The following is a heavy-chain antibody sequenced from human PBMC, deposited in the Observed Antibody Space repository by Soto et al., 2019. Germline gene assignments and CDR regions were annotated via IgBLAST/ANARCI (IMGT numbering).Heavy chain of an antibody. CDR3: ARDRGYATMVRGVIIPPAY. J-gene: IGHJ4*02. V-gene: IGHV3-21*01. Sequence: GKGLEWVSSISSSSSYIYYADSVKGRFTISRDNAKNSLYLQMNSLRAEDTAVYYCARDRGYATMVRGVIIPPAYWGQGTLVTVSS. D-gene: IGHD3-10*01. CDR2: ISSSSSYI.